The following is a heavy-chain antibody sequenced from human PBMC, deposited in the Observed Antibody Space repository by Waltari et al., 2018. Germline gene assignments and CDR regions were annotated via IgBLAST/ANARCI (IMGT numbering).Heavy chain of an antibody. J-gene: IGHJ5*02. CDR3: ARRSSSCYRCWFDP. V-gene: IGHV1-69*01. CDR2: IMPIYGTA. Sequence: QVQLVHSGAEVKRPGSSVQVSGKASGGTFSSYAISWLRHAPGQGLEWMGGIMPIYGTANDAKKFQGRVTITADESTSTADMELSSLRSEDTAVYYCARRSSSCYRCWFDPWGQGTLVTVSS. D-gene: IGHD2-2*02. CDR1: GGTFSSYA.